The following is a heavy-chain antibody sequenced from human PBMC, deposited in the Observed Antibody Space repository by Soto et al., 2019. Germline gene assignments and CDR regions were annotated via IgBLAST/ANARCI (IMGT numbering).Heavy chain of an antibody. Sequence: GESLKSSCKGSGYRFTSYWISWVRQMPGKGLEWMGTIDPRDSDTRYSPSFQGQVTISADKSISTAYLQWSSLRASDTAMYYCARVRESTAAFDYWGQGTLVTVSS. D-gene: IGHD2-8*02. CDR2: IDPRDSDT. V-gene: IGHV5-51*01. CDR1: GYRFTSYW. J-gene: IGHJ4*02. CDR3: ARVRESTAAFDY.